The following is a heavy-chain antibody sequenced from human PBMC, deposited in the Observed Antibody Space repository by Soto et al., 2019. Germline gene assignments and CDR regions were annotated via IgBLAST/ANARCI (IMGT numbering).Heavy chain of an antibody. V-gene: IGHV1-2*02. J-gene: IGHJ3*02. CDR3: ARDSYYDLLTGYSRNAFDI. Sequence: ASVKVPCKASGYTFTGHYLHWVRQAPGQGLEWMGWINPNSGGTNYAQKFQGRVTMTRDTPIRTAYMEVSRLSSDDTAVYYCARDSYYDLLTGYSRNAFDIWGRGTMVTVSS. D-gene: IGHD3-9*01. CDR1: GYTFTGHY. CDR2: INPNSGGT.